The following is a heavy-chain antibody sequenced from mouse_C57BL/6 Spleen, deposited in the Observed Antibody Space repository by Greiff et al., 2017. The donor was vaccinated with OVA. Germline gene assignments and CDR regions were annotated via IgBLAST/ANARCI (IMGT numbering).Heavy chain of an antibody. CDR1: GYTFTSYW. V-gene: IGHV1-52*01. Sequence: QVQLQQPGAELVRPGSSVKLSCKASGYTFTSYWMHWVKQRPIQGLEWIGNIDPSDSETHYNQKFKGKAILTADKSSSTAYMELRSRTSEDSAVYYCTRSVYGIDYWGQGTTLTVSS. D-gene: IGHD1-1*01. CDR2: IDPSDSET. CDR3: TRSVYGIDY. J-gene: IGHJ2*01.